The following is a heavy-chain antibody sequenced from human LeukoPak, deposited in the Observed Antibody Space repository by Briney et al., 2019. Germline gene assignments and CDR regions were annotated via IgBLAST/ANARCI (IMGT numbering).Heavy chain of an antibody. V-gene: IGHV1-18*01. CDR2: ISAYNGDT. CDR1: GYTFSSYG. D-gene: IGHD3-22*01. J-gene: IGHJ4*02. Sequence: GASVKVPCKASGYTFSSYGISWVRQAPGQGLEWMGRISAYNGDTNYAQKLQDRVTMTTHKSTSTAYLEVRSLRSDDTAVYYCARADYYDSSGYYYYFDYWGQGTLVTVSS. CDR3: ARADYYDSSGYYYYFDY.